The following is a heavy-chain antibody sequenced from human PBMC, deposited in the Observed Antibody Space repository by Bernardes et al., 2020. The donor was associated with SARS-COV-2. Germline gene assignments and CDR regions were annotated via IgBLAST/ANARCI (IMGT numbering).Heavy chain of an antibody. V-gene: IGHV3-23*01. CDR3: AKDQGGPYGSDAFDI. CDR1: GFTFSNYA. J-gene: IGHJ3*02. D-gene: IGHD3-10*01. CDR2: ISGSGGST. Sequence: GGSLRLSCAASGFTFSNYAMSWVCQAPGKGLEWVSAISGSGGSTYYADSVKGRFTISRDNSKNTLYLQMNSLRAEDTAVYYCAKDQGGPYGSDAFDIWGQGTMVTVSS.